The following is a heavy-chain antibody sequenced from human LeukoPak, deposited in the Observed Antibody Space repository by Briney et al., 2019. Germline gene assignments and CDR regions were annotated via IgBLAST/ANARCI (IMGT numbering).Heavy chain of an antibody. J-gene: IGHJ4*02. CDR3: AKASYYYDSSGYYPGFVDY. CDR2: ISGSGGST. D-gene: IGHD3-22*01. CDR1: GFTFSSYA. V-gene: IGHV3-23*01. Sequence: GGSLRLSCAASGFTFSSYAMSWVRQAPGKGLEWVSAISGSGGSTYYADSVKGRFTISRDNSKNTLYLQMNSLRAEDTAVYYCAKASYYYDSSGYYPGFVDYWGQGTLVTVFS.